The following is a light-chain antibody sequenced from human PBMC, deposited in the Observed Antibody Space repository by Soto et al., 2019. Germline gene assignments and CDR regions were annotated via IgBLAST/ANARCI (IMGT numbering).Light chain of an antibody. V-gene: IGKV1-9*01. CDR1: QGITNY. CDR3: QQLYSHPLT. Sequence: IQLTQSPSSLSASLGHRVNITCRASQGITNYLAWYQQRPGKAPGLLIYSASTLQSGVPSRFSGSGYGTDFSLTISNLQPEDFATYYCQQLYSHPLTFGGGTKVDIK. J-gene: IGKJ4*01. CDR2: SAS.